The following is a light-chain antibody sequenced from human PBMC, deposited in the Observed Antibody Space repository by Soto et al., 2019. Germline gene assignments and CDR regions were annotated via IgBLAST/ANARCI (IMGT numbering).Light chain of an antibody. CDR1: QSVSSSY. CDR2: DTS. V-gene: IGKV3-20*01. CDR3: QQCGSSPS. Sequence: ESVLTQSPGTLSLSPGERATLSCRASQSVSSSYLAWYQQKPGQAPRLLIYDTSSRATGIPDRFSGSGSGTDFTVAISRLEPEEFEVYYCQQCGSSPSFVQWTKVELK. J-gene: IGKJ1*01.